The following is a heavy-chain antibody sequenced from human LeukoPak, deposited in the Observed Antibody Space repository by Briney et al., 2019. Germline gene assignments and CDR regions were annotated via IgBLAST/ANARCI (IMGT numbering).Heavy chain of an antibody. Sequence: SQTLSLTCAISGDSVSSNNAAWNWIRQSPSRGLEWLGGTYYRSKWGRDYALSVKSRITINPDTSKNQFSLQLNSVTPEDSAVYFCAREGGVYYCMDVWGKGTTVTVSS. CDR2: TYYRSKWGR. CDR1: GDSVSSNNAA. D-gene: IGHD3-16*01. J-gene: IGHJ6*03. V-gene: IGHV6-1*01. CDR3: AREGGVYYCMDV.